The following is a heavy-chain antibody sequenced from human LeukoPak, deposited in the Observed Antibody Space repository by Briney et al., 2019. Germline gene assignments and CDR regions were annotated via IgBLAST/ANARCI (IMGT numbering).Heavy chain of an antibody. Sequence: SVKVSCKASGDTFSRYAISWVRQAPGQGLEWMGRIIPIYGIANYAQKFQGRVTITADKSTTTAYMELSSLRSEDTAVYFCARGLMASYYYYGMDVWGRGTTVTVSS. CDR1: GDTFSRYA. CDR2: IIPIYGIA. J-gene: IGHJ6*02. D-gene: IGHD3-16*01. CDR3: ARGLMASYYYYGMDV. V-gene: IGHV1-69*04.